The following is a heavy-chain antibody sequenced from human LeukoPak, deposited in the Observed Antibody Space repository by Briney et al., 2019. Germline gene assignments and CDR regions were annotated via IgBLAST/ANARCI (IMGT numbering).Heavy chain of an antibody. V-gene: IGHV3-23*01. Sequence: GGSLRLSCAASGFTFSTYVMSWVRQAPGKGLEGVSGISGSGDNTYYVDSVKGRFTISRDNSKNTLYLQMNSLRAEDTAVYYCAKGSGYDTDFDYWGQGTLVSVSS. CDR2: ISGSGDNT. CDR3: AKGSGYDTDFDY. CDR1: GFTFSTYV. D-gene: IGHD5-12*01. J-gene: IGHJ4*02.